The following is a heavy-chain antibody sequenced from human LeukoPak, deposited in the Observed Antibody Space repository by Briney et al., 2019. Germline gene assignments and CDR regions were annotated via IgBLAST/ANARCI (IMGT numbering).Heavy chain of an antibody. J-gene: IGHJ4*02. CDR2: INPNSGGT. CDR1: GYTFTGYY. D-gene: IGHD2-21*02. CDR3: ARGRCGGDCYSGGGFDY. V-gene: IGHV1-2*02. Sequence: ASVKVSCKASGYTFTGYYMHWVRQAPGQGLEWMGWINPNSGGTNYAQKFQGRVTMTRDMSTSTVYMELSSLRSEDTAVYYCARGRCGGDCYSGGGFDYWGQGTLVTVSS.